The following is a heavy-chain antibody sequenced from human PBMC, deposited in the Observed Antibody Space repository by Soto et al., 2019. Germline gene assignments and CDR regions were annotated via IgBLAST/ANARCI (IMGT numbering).Heavy chain of an antibody. V-gene: IGHV1-69*06. CDR2: IIPIFGTA. D-gene: IGHD3-10*01. CDR3: ARGEGSGSTSWIWFDP. CDR1: GGTFSSYA. J-gene: IGHJ5*02. Sequence: QVQLVQSGAEVKKPGSSVKVSCKASGGTFSSYAISWVRQAPGQGLEWMGGIIPIFGTANYAQKFQGRGTITADKSTSTAYMELSSLRSEDTAVYYCARGEGSGSTSWIWFDPWGQGTLVSVSS.